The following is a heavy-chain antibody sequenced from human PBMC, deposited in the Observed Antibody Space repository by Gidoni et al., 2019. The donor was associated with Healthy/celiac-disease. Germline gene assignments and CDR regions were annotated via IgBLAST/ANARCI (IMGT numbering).Heavy chain of an antibody. Sequence: EVQLVESGGGLVKPGGSLRLSCAASGFTFSSYSMNWVRQAPGKGLEWVSSMISGSSYIYYADSVKGRFTISRDNAKNSLYLQMNSLRAEDTAVYYCARPWDDWGQGTMVTVSA. CDR1: GFTFSSYS. CDR2: MISGSSYI. V-gene: IGHV3-21*01. CDR3: ARPWDD. J-gene: IGHJ3*01.